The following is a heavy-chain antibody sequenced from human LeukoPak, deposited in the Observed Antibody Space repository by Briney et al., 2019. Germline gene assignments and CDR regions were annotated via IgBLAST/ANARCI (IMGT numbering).Heavy chain of an antibody. D-gene: IGHD6-13*01. V-gene: IGHV3-23*01. CDR2: ISGSGGST. CDR1: GFTFSSYA. J-gene: IGHJ4*02. CDR3: ANLIAAAGLNIYYFDY. Sequence: GGSLRLSCAASGFTFSSYAMSWVRQAPGKGLEWVSAISGSGGSTYYADSVKGRFTISRDNSKNTLYLQMNSLRAEDTAVYYCANLIAAAGLNIYYFDYWGQGTLVTVSS.